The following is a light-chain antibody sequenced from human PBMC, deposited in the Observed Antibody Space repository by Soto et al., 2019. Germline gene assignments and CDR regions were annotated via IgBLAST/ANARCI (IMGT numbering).Light chain of an antibody. CDR3: QHYKNWPYT. V-gene: IGKV3-15*01. J-gene: IGKJ2*01. CDR1: QSVNSN. CDR2: DAS. Sequence: EIVMTQSPAALSVSPGERATVSCRASQSVNSNLAWFQQKPGQAPRLLIYDASTRATGIPATFSGSGSGTEFTLTISSLQSEDFAVYYCQHYKNWPYTFGQGTKLEIK.